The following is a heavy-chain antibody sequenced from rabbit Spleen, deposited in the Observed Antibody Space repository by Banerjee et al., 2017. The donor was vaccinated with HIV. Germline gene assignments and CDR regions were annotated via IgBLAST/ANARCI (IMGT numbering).Heavy chain of an antibody. CDR3: ARDTASSFSSYGMDL. CDR2: IDTSSSNT. Sequence: QSLEESGGDLVKPGASLTLTCKASGFDFTSTYYMCWVRQAPGKGLEWIGCIDTSSSNTAYATWAKGRYTFSKTSSTTVTLQMTRLTAADTATYFCARDTASSFSSYGMDLWGPGTLVTVS. J-gene: IGHJ6*01. D-gene: IGHD8-1*01. CDR1: GFDFTSTYY. V-gene: IGHV1S40*01.